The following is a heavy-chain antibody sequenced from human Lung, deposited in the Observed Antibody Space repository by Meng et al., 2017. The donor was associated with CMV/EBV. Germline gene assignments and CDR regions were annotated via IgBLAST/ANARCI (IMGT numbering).Heavy chain of an antibody. D-gene: IGHD5-18*01. CDR1: GGSISSYY. J-gene: IGHJ6*02. Sequence: LXXTVSGGSISSYYWSWIRQPPGKGLEWIGYIYYSGSTNYNPSLKSRVTISVDTSKNQFSLKLSSVTAADTAVYYCASSGYSYGYGYYGMDVWGQGXTVTGSS. CDR3: ASSGYSYGYGYYGMDV. V-gene: IGHV4-59*01. CDR2: IYYSGST.